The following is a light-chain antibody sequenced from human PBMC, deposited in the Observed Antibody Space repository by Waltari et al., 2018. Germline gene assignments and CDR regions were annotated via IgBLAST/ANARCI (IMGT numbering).Light chain of an antibody. CDR3: QQYDNWLGT. CDR2: GAS. V-gene: IGKV3-15*01. J-gene: IGKJ1*01. CDR1: QSIRSN. Sequence: EIVMTQSPATLSVFPGERATLSCRASQSIRSNLAWYQHKPGQAPRLLIYGASTRATCIPARFSGSGSGTEFTLTISSLQSEDFAVYFCQQYDNWLGTFGQGTKVEIK.